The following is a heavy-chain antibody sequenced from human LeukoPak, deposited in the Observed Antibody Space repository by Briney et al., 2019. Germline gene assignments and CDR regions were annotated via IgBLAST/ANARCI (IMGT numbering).Heavy chain of an antibody. J-gene: IGHJ6*02. CDR1: GGSISSSSYY. V-gene: IGHV4-39*07. Sequence: PSETLSLTCTVSGGSISSSSYYWGWIRQPPGKGLEWIGSIYYSGSTYYNPSLKSRVTISVDTSKNQFSLKLSSVTAADTAVYYCARGRGILTGYWTIYYYYGMDVWGQGTTVTVSS. CDR3: ARGRGILTGYWTIYYYYGMDV. CDR2: IYYSGST. D-gene: IGHD3-9*01.